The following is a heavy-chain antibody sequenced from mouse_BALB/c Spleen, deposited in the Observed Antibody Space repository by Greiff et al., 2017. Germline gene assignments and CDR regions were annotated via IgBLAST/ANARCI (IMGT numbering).Heavy chain of an antibody. V-gene: IGHV1-37*01. CDR1: GYSFTGYF. CDR2: INPYNGDT. CDR3: GRSARYDDGRGYAMDY. Sequence: EVQLQQSGPELVKPGASVKISCKASGYSFTGYFMNWVKQSHGKSLEWIGRINPYNGDTFYNQKFKGKATLTVDKSSSTAHMELLSLTSEDSAVYYCGRSARYDDGRGYAMDYWGQGTSVTVSS. D-gene: IGHD2-14*01. J-gene: IGHJ4*01.